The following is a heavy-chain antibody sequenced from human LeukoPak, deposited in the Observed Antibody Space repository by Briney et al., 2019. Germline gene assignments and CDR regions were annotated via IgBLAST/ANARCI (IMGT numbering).Heavy chain of an antibody. D-gene: IGHD3-16*01. Sequence: PGGSLRLSCAASGFTFSSYSMNWVRQAPGKGLEWVSSISSSSSYIYYADSVKGRFTTSRDNAKNSLYLQMNSLRAEDTAVYYCARGPPYTSTRYNWFDPWGQGTLVTVSS. J-gene: IGHJ5*02. CDR2: ISSSSSYI. CDR3: ARGPPYTSTRYNWFDP. V-gene: IGHV3-21*01. CDR1: GFTFSSYS.